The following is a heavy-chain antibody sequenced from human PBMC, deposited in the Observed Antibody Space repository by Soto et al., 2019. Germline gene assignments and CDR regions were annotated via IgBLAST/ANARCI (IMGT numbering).Heavy chain of an antibody. CDR3: ASGGAAYRWFDP. Sequence: EVQLLESGGKLVQPGGSLRLSCAVSGFTHSNYAMSWVRQAPGKGLEWVSTISDSGDSPWYADSVKGRFTISRDSSTNTVHLLMNSLRGEDTAVYYCASGGAAYRWFDPWGQGTLVTVSS. V-gene: IGHV3-23*01. D-gene: IGHD3-10*01. CDR2: ISDSGDSP. CDR1: GFTHSNYA. J-gene: IGHJ5*02.